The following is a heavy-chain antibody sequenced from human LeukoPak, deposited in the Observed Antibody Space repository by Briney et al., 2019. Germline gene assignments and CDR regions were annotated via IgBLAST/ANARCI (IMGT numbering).Heavy chain of an antibody. J-gene: IGHJ4*02. CDR1: GGSISTYH. V-gene: IGHV4-59*01. Sequence: SETLSLTCTVSGGSISTYHWSWIRQPPGKGPEWIWYIYFSGSTDYSPSLKSRVTMSVDTSMNQFSLNLSSVTAADTAIYYCARAVISFGGVIAKGFDCWGQGTLVTVSS. CDR2: IYFSGST. CDR3: ARAVISFGGVIAKGFDC. D-gene: IGHD3-16*02.